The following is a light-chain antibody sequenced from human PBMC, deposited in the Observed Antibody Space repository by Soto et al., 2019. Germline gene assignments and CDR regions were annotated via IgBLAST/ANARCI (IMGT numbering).Light chain of an antibody. V-gene: IGKV4-1*01. CDR3: LQSYSPPPT. Sequence: DIVMTQSPDSLAVSLGERDTINCKSSQSLFYRSTNKNYFDWYPPTLGQPPRXXISWASSRESGVPELFVCSGAGTDCTRAISSLQAEDVSVYYCLQSYSPPPTFSQGTRLEIK. CDR1: QSLFYRSTNKNY. CDR2: WAS. J-gene: IGKJ5*01.